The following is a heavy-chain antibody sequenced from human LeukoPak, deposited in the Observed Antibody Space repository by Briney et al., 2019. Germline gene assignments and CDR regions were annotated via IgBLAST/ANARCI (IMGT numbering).Heavy chain of an antibody. D-gene: IGHD1-7*01. V-gene: IGHV4-30-4*01. CDR1: GGSISSGDYY. CDR2: IYYSGST. Sequence: KPSETLSLTCTVSGGSISSGDYYWSWIRQPPGKGLEWIGYIYYSGSTYYNPSLKSRVTMSVDTSKNQFSLKLSSVTAADTAVYYCARGGGNWNYPPGYWGQGTLVTVSS. J-gene: IGHJ4*02. CDR3: ARGGGNWNYPPGY.